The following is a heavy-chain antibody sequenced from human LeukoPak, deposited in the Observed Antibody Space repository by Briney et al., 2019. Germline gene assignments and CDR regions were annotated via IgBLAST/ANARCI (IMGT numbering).Heavy chain of an antibody. Sequence: SETLSLTCTVSGGSISSYYWSWIRQPPGKGLEWIGYIYYSGSTNYNPSLKSRVTISVDTSKNRFSLKLSSVTAADTAVYYCASVGWDSYYFDYWGQGTLVTVSS. J-gene: IGHJ4*02. CDR1: GGSISSYY. CDR2: IYYSGST. CDR3: ASVGWDSYYFDY. D-gene: IGHD1-26*01. V-gene: IGHV4-59*01.